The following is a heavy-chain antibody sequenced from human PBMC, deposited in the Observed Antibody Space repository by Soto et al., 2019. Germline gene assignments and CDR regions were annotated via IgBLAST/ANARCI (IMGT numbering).Heavy chain of an antibody. CDR2: ISSSSSTI. CDR1: GFTFSSYS. J-gene: IGHJ3*02. V-gene: IGHV3-48*01. CDR3: ARDRWRTRDAFDI. Sequence: EVQLVESGGGLVQPGGSLRLSCAASGFTFSSYSMNWVRQAPGKGLEWVSYISSSSSTIYYADSVKGRFTISRDKAKNSLYLQMNSLRAEDTAVYYCARDRWRTRDAFDIWGQGTMVTVSS. D-gene: IGHD1-1*01.